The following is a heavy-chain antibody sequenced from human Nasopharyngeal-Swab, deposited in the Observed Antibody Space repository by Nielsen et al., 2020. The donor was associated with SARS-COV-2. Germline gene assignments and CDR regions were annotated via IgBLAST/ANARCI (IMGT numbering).Heavy chain of an antibody. D-gene: IGHD1-1*01. J-gene: IGHJ4*02. Sequence: WIRHPPGKGLEWVGRIKSKTDGGTTDYAAPVKGRFTISRDDSKNTLYLQMNSLKTEDTAVYYCTTEYRQLERLGDYWGQGTLVTVSS. CDR3: TTEYRQLERLGDY. CDR2: IKSKTDGGTT. V-gene: IGHV3-15*01.